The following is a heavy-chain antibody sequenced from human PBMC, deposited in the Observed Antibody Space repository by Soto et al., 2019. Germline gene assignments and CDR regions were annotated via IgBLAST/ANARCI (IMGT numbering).Heavy chain of an antibody. CDR2: IYYSGST. CDR3: ARQWHSSGWSGAYFDY. CDR1: GGSISSYY. Sequence: SETLSLTCTVSGGSISSYYWSWIRQPPGKGLEWIGYIYYSGSTNYNPSLKSRVTISVDTSKNQFSLKLSSVTAADTAVYYCARQWHSSGWSGAYFDYWGQGTLVTVSS. D-gene: IGHD6-19*01. J-gene: IGHJ4*02. V-gene: IGHV4-59*01.